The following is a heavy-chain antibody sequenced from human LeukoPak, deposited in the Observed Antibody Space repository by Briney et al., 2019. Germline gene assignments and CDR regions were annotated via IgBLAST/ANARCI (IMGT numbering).Heavy chain of an antibody. V-gene: IGHV4-59*12. Sequence: SETLSLTCTVSGGSISSYYWSWIRQPPWQGLEWIGYIYYSGSTNYNPSLKSRVTISVDTSKNQFSLKLSSVTAADTAVYYCATQRDRGDPIPHYWGQGTLVTVSS. CDR2: IYYSGST. J-gene: IGHJ4*02. CDR3: ATQRDRGDPIPHY. CDR1: GGSISSYY. D-gene: IGHD3-16*01.